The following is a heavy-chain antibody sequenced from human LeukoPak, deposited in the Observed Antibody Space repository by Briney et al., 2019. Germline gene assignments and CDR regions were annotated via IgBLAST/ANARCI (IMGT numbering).Heavy chain of an antibody. Sequence: GGSLRLSCAASGLSISNYGMHWVRQAPGKRLEWVAGISHDGSNQQYADSVKGRFVISSDNFKSTLFLQMNSLRPEDTAVYYCTKVVIFYYYFYGMDVWGQGTTVTVSS. J-gene: IGHJ6*02. D-gene: IGHD3-3*02. V-gene: IGHV3-30*18. CDR3: TKVVIFYYYFYGMDV. CDR2: ISHDGSNQ. CDR1: GLSISNYG.